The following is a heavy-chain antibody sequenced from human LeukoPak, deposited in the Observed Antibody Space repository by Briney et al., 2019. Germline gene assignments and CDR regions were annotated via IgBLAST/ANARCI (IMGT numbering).Heavy chain of an antibody. CDR2: INPNSGGT. Sequence: ASVKVSCKASGYTFTGYYMHWVRQAPGQGLEWMGWINPNSGGTNYAQKFQGRVTMTRDTSTSTVYMELSSLRSEDTAVYYCARDDEYYYYMDVWGKGTTVTISS. V-gene: IGHV1-2*02. CDR3: ARDDEYYYYMDV. CDR1: GYTFTGYY. J-gene: IGHJ6*03.